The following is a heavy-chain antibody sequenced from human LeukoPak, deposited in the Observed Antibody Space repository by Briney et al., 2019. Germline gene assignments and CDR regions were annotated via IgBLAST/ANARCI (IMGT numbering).Heavy chain of an antibody. Sequence: GGSLRLSCAASGFTFSSYSMNWVRQAPGKGLEWVSVIYSGGSTYYADSVKGRFTISRDNSKNTLYLQMNSLRAEDTAVYYCARDFMATITDYWGQGTLVTV. J-gene: IGHJ4*02. CDR2: IYSGGST. V-gene: IGHV3-66*01. CDR3: ARDFMATITDY. CDR1: GFTFSSYS. D-gene: IGHD5-24*01.